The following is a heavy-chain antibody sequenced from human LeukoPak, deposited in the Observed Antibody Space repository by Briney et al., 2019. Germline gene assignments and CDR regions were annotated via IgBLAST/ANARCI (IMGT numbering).Heavy chain of an antibody. J-gene: IGHJ6*02. D-gene: IGHD3-9*01. CDR2: ISSSGSTI. CDR3: ARDAGYPDYGMDV. Sequence: PGGSLRLSCAASGFTFSSYEMNWVRQAPGKGLEWVSYISSSGSTIYYADSVKGRFTISRDKAKNSLYLQMNSLRAEDTAVYYCARDAGYPDYGMDVWGQGTTVTVSS. V-gene: IGHV3-48*03. CDR1: GFTFSSYE.